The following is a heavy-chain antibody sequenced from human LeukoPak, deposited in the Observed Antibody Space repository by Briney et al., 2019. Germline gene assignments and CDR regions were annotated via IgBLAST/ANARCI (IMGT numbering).Heavy chain of an antibody. CDR3: ARAGLYNWNYEGTAYFDY. Sequence: GGSLRLSCAASGFAVITNYMSWVRQAPGKGLEWVSGINCNGGSTGYADSVKGRFTISRDNAKNSLYLQMNSLRAEDTALYYCARAGLYNWNYEGTAYFDYWGQGTLVTVSS. CDR1: GFAVITNY. CDR2: INCNGGST. J-gene: IGHJ4*02. V-gene: IGHV3-20*04. D-gene: IGHD1-7*01.